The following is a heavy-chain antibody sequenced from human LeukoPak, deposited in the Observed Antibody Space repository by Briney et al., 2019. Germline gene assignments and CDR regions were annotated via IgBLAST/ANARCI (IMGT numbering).Heavy chain of an antibody. V-gene: IGHV5-51*01. D-gene: IGHD3-16*01. CDR3: ARQITFGGVEFDP. J-gene: IGHJ5*02. CDR1: GYSFTTYW. CDR2: IYPGHSHA. Sequence: GESLKISCKGSGYSFTTYWIGWERQMPGKGLEWMGIIYPGHSHARYRPSFQGQVTISVDKSINTSYLQWSSLKAADTAMYYCARQITFGGVEFDPWCQGTLVTVSS.